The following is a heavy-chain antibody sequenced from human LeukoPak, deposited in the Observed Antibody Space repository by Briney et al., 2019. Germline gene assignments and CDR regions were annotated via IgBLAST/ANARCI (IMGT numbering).Heavy chain of an antibody. CDR3: ARGLGSFGELSGWFDP. CDR1: GGSFSGYY. V-gene: IGHV4-34*01. CDR2: INHGGST. J-gene: IGHJ5*02. Sequence: SETLSLTCAVYGGSFSGYYWSWIRQPPGKGLEWIGEINHGGSTNYNPSLKSRVTISVDTSKNRFSLNLSSVTAADTAVYYCARGLGSFGELSGWFDPWGQGTLVIVSS. D-gene: IGHD3-10*01.